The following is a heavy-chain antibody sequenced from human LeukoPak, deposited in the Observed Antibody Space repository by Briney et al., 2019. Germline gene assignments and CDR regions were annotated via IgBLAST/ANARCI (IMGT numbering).Heavy chain of an antibody. J-gene: IGHJ4*02. D-gene: IGHD1-1*01. CDR1: GFIFSSSV. V-gene: IGHV3-30-3*01. CDR2: LSSDGNNK. CDR3: ARDGGTIWEIPNYHFDG. Sequence: PGGSLRLSCEASGFIFSSSVLHWVRQAPGKGLEWVAVLSSDGNNKYYAASVKGRFTISRDNSKNTLYLQMNSLSAEDTAVYYCARDGGTIWEIPNYHFDGWGQGTLVTVSS.